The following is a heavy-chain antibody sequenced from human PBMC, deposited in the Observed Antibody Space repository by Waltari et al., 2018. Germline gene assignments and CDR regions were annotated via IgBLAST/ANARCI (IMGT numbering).Heavy chain of an antibody. CDR2: SNESGYT. V-gene: IGHV4-34*01. CDR1: SGSLSGRW. D-gene: IGHD3-16*02. J-gene: IGHJ3*02. CDR3: ARHRHPGNAFDM. Sequence: QVQLQQRGAGLLRPSETLSLTCAVDSGSLSGRWWSWIRKPPGKGLEWIGESNESGYTYYKPTLRSRAAISVDTSRNQFSLKLSFVTAADTGVYYWARHRHPGNAFDMWGQGTVTVSS.